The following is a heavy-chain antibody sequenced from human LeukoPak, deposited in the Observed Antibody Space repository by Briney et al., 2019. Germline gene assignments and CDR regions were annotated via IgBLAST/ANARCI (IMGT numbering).Heavy chain of an antibody. V-gene: IGHV3-23*01. D-gene: IGHD3-9*01. Sequence: GGTLRLSCAASGFTFSSCGMSWVRQAPGKGLEWVSAISGSGGSTYYADSVKGRFTISRDNSKNTLYLQMNSLRAEDTAVYYCAKELTYYDILTGYLSWFDPWGQGTLVTVSS. CDR3: AKELTYYDILTGYLSWFDP. J-gene: IGHJ5*02. CDR2: ISGSGGST. CDR1: GFTFSSCG.